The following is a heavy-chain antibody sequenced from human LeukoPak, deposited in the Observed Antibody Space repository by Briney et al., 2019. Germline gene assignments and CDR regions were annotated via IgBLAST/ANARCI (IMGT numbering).Heavy chain of an antibody. D-gene: IGHD3-10*01. CDR2: IIPIFGTA. CDR3: ARDLSRSFSMIRGLIQHREFDF. V-gene: IGHV1-69*13. J-gene: IGHJ4*02. CDR1: GGTFSSYA. Sequence: SVKVSCKASGGTFSSYAISWVRQAPGQGLEWMGGIIPIFGTANYAQKFQGRVTITADESTSTAYMELSSLRSEDTAVYYCARDLSRSFSMIRGLIQHREFDFWGRGTLVTVSS.